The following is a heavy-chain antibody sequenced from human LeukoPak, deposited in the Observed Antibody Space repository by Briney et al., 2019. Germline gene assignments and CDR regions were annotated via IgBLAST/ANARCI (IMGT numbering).Heavy chain of an antibody. D-gene: IGHD5-18*01. J-gene: IGHJ6*03. CDR2: INHSGST. CDR3: ARGNTAMVYYYYYYMDV. V-gene: IGHV4-34*01. CDR1: GGSFSGYY. Sequence: PSETLSLTCAVYGGSFSGYYWSWIRQPPGKGLEWIGEINHSGSTYYNPSLKSRVTISVDTSKNQFSLKLSSVTAADTAVYYCARGNTAMVYYYYYYMDVWGKGTTVTVSS.